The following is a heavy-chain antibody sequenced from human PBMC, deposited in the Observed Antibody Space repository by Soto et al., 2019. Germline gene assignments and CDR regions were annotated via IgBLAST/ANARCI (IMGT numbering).Heavy chain of an antibody. CDR3: ARPNTVTTVVGAFDI. J-gene: IGHJ3*02. V-gene: IGHV1-2*02. Sequence: QVQLVQSGAEVKKPGASVKVSCKASGYTFTGYYMHWVRQAPGQGLEWMGWINPNSGGTNYAQKFQGRVTMTRDTSINTAYMELSRLRSDDTAVYYCARPNTVTTVVGAFDIWGQGTMVTVSS. CDR1: GYTFTGYY. D-gene: IGHD4-17*01. CDR2: INPNSGGT.